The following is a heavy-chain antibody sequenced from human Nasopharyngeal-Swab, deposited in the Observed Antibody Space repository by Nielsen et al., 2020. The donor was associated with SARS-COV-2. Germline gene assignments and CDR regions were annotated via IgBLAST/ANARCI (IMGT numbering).Heavy chain of an antibody. D-gene: IGHD6-19*01. J-gene: IGHJ5*02. Sequence: GGFLRLSCAASGFSFDDYAMHWVRQAPGKGLEWVSGISWNSGRIGYADFVKGRFTISRDNAKNSLFLQMNSLRAEDTALYYCAKDLGIAVAGTGHDLWGQGTLVTVSS. CDR3: AKDLGIAVAGTGHDL. CDR1: GFSFDDYA. V-gene: IGHV3-9*01. CDR2: ISWNSGRI.